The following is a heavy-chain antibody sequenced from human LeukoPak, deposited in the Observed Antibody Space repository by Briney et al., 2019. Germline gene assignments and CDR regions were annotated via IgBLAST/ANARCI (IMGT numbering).Heavy chain of an antibody. V-gene: IGHV4-4*02. CDR1: GGSISSSNW. CDR3: TRGGLHYYYMDV. J-gene: IGHJ6*03. Sequence: SETLSLACTVSGGSISSSNWWSWVRQPPGKGLEWIGEIYHSGNTNYNPSLKSRVTISVDKSKNQFSLKLSSVTAADTAVYYCTRGGLHYYYMDVWGKGTTVTVSS. CDR2: IYHSGNT.